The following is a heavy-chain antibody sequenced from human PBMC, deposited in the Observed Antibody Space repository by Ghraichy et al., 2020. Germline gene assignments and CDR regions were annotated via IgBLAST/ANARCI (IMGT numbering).Heavy chain of an antibody. J-gene: IGHJ5*02. CDR1: GGSNNISGYY. CDR2: VYDGGNT. V-gene: IGHV4-61*03. CDR3: ARGYSSTLMNWFDP. D-gene: IGHD6-19*01. Sequence: SETLSLTCTVSGGSNNISGYYWSWIRQPPGKGLECIGYVYDGGNTKYNPSLKGRVTISVDTSKNHFSLNLTSVTAADTAMYYCARGYSSTLMNWFDPLGQGTLVTVSS.